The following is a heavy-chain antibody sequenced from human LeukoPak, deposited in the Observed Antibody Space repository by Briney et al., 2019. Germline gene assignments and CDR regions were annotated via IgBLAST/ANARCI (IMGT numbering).Heavy chain of an antibody. D-gene: IGHD5-18*01. CDR2: IYYSGNT. V-gene: IGHV4-59*01. Sequence: PLETLSLTCTVSGDSINGFYLNWIRQPPGKGLEWIGYIYYSGNTNYNPSLKSRVTMSVDTSTNQVSLKLSSVTAADTAVYYCASSKTPWIQLWVFDIWGQGTMVTVPS. CDR3: ASSKTPWIQLWVFDI. J-gene: IGHJ3*02. CDR1: GDSINGFY.